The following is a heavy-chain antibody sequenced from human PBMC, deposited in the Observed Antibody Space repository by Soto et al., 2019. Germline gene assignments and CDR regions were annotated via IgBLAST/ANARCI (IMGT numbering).Heavy chain of an antibody. CDR2: IIPIFGTA. Sequence: ASVKVSCKASGGTFSSYAISWVRQAPGQGLEWMGGIIPIFGTANYAQKFQGRVTITADESTSTAYMELSSLRSEDTAVYYCARDGSRVGSQPPYGMDVWGQGTTVTVSS. J-gene: IGHJ6*02. V-gene: IGHV1-69*13. CDR1: GGTFSSYA. CDR3: ARDGSRVGSQPPYGMDV. D-gene: IGHD1-26*01.